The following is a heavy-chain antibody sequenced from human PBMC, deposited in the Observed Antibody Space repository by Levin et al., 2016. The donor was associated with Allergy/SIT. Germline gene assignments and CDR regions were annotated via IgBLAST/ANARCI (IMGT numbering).Heavy chain of an antibody. CDR2: IKQDGSEK. D-gene: IGHD3-10*01. CDR3: ARDPWSPLGELLPQDY. Sequence: VRQMPGKGLEWVANIKQDGSEKYYVDSVKGRFTISRDNAKNSLYLQMNSLRAEDTAVYYCARDPWSPLGELLPQDYWGQGTLVTVSS. V-gene: IGHV3-7*04. J-gene: IGHJ4*02.